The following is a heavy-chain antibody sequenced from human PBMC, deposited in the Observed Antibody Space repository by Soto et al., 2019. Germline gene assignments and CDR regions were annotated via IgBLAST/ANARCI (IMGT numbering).Heavy chain of an antibody. J-gene: IGHJ3*02. CDR1: GYTFTSYG. V-gene: IGHV1-18*01. CDR2: ISGHNDNT. D-gene: IGHD3-3*01. Sequence: ASVKVSCKASGYTFTSYGINWVRQAPGQGLEWMGWISGHNDNTNYAQNLQGRVTMTTDTSTYTAYMELRSLKSDDTAVHYCARDAFWSGYYTGREYAAFAIWGQGTMVTVSS. CDR3: ARDAFWSGYYTGREYAAFAI.